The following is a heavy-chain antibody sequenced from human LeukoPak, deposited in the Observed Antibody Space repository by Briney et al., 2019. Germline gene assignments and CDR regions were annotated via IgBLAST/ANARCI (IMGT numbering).Heavy chain of an antibody. CDR1: GFTFSSYA. V-gene: IGHV3-33*08. CDR3: ARVFGYSSSSEFDY. CDR2: IWYDGSNK. Sequence: PGRSLRLSCAASGFTFSSYAMHWVRQAPGKGLEWVAVIWYDGSNKYYADSVKGRFTISRDNSKNTLYLQMNSLRAEDTAVYYCARVFGYSSSSEFDYWGQGTLVTVSS. D-gene: IGHD6-6*01. J-gene: IGHJ4*02.